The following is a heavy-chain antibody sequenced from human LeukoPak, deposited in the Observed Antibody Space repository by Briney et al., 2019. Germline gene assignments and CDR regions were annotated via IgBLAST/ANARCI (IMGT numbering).Heavy chain of an antibody. J-gene: IGHJ4*02. Sequence: SSEALSLTCTVSGGSISISSYYWGWIRQPPGKGLEWIGEINHSGSTNYNPSLKSRVTISVDTSKNQFSLKLSSVTAADTAVYYCARAHSHGYSSDGIDYWGQGTLVTVSS. CDR1: GGSISISSYY. D-gene: IGHD6-25*01. CDR3: ARAHSHGYSSDGIDY. CDR2: INHSGST. V-gene: IGHV4-39*07.